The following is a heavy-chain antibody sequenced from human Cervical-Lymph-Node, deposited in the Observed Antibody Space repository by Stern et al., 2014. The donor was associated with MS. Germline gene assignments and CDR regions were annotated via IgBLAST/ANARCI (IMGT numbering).Heavy chain of an antibody. CDR1: GYTFTSYY. CDR2: INASGGST. D-gene: IGHD4-17*01. Sequence: QVQLGQSGAEVKKPGASVKVSCKASGYTFTSYYMHWVRQAPGQGLEWMGIINASGGSTRYAQKFQGRVTMTRDTSTSTVYMELSSLRSEDTAVYYCARVGGYGDSLDYWGQGTLVTVSS. V-gene: IGHV1-46*01. J-gene: IGHJ4*02. CDR3: ARVGGYGDSLDY.